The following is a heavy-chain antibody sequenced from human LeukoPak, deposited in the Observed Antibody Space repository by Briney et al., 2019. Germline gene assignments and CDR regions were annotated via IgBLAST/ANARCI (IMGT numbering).Heavy chain of an antibody. CDR2: ISYDGSNK. CDR1: GFTFSSYA. V-gene: IGHV3-30-3*01. Sequence: GGSLRLSCAASGFTFSSYAMHWVRQAPGKGLEWVAVISYDGSNKYYADSVKGRFTISRDNSKNTLHLQMNSLRAEDTAVYYCARGGFVMTTADFDYWGQGTLVTVSS. D-gene: IGHD4-17*01. J-gene: IGHJ4*02. CDR3: ARGGFVMTTADFDY.